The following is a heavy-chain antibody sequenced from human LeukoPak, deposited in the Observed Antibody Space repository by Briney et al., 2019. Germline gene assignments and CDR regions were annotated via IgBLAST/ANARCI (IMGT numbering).Heavy chain of an antibody. CDR2: IYYSGST. J-gene: IGHJ4*02. Sequence: SETLSLTCTVSGGSISSYYWSWIRQPPGKGLEWIGYIYYSGSTNYNPSLKSRVTISVDTSKNQFSLRLNSVTAADTAVYYCARIGYCSGGSCFENWFFDYWGQGTLVTVSS. CDR3: ARIGYCSGGSCFENWFFDY. V-gene: IGHV4-59*01. CDR1: GGSISSYY. D-gene: IGHD2-15*01.